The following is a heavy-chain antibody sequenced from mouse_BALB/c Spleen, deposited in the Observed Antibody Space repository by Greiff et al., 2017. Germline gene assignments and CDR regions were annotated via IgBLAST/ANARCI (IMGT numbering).Heavy chain of an antibody. D-gene: IGHD1-1*01. V-gene: IGHV2-2*02. Sequence: VQGVESGPGLVQPSQSLSITCTVSGFSLTSYGVHWVRQSPGKGLEWLGVIWSGGSTDYNAAFISRLSISKDNSKSQVFFKMNSLQANDTAIYYCARTRYYGSSYLDYWGQGTTLTVSS. CDR1: GFSLTSYG. CDR2: IWSGGST. J-gene: IGHJ2*01. CDR3: ARTRYYGSSYLDY.